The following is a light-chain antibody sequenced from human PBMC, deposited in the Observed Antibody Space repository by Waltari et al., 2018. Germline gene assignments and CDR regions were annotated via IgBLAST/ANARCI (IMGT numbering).Light chain of an antibody. J-gene: IGKJ4*01. CDR1: QSVSGPD. CDR2: GAS. Sequence: EIVLTQSPGTLSLSPGERGTLSCRASQSVSGPDLAWYQQRPGQSPRLLIYGASTRATGIPDRFSGSGSGTEFTLTITRLEPEDFAVYYCQQYGNAPLTFGGGTKVEIK. V-gene: IGKV3-20*01. CDR3: QQYGNAPLT.